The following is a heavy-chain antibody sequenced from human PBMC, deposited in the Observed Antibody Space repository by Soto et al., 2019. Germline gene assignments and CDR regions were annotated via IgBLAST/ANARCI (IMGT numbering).Heavy chain of an antibody. CDR1: GYTFTSYY. CDR2: INPSGGVT. Sequence: ASVKVSCKASGYTFTSYYIHWVRQAPGQGIEWMGIINPSGGVTSYAQKFQGRVTMTRDASTSTVYMDLTSLTSEDTAVYFCAREHGSWEVYSQALKNFFAPWGQGTLVTVSS. D-gene: IGHD1-26*01. V-gene: IGHV1-46*01. J-gene: IGHJ5*02. CDR3: AREHGSWEVYSQALKNFFAP.